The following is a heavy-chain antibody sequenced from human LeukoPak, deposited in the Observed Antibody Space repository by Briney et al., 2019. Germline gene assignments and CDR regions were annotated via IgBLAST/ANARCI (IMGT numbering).Heavy chain of an antibody. CDR3: AREHYSRRFGELRFDY. J-gene: IGHJ4*02. D-gene: IGHD3-10*01. Sequence: SETLSLTCAVYGGSFSGYYWSWIRQPPGKGLEWIGEINHSGSTNYNPSLKSRVTISVDTSKNQFSLKLSSVTAADTAVYYCAREHYSRRFGELRFDYWGQGTLVTVSS. CDR2: INHSGST. V-gene: IGHV4-34*01. CDR1: GGSFSGYY.